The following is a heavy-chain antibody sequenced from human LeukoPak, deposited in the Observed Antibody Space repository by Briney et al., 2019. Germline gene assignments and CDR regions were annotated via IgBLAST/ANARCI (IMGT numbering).Heavy chain of an antibody. CDR3: AKNRGAGSHYYYHMNV. V-gene: IGHV3-23*01. J-gene: IGHJ6*03. D-gene: IGHD1-26*01. CDR1: GFTFSHYW. CDR2: ISGSGGGT. Sequence: GGSLRLSCAASGFTFSHYWMSWVRQAAGKGLEWVSLISGSGGGTYYADSVKGRFTIPRDNSKNTLYLQLNSLRVEDTAVYYCAKNRGAGSHYYYHMNVWGKGTTVTVSS.